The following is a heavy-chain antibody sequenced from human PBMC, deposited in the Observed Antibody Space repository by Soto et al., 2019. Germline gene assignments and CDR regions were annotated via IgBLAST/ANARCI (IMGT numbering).Heavy chain of an antibody. D-gene: IGHD6-13*01. Sequence: EVQLVESGGGLVQPGGSLRLSCAASGFTFSSYWMSWVRQAPGKGLEWVANIKQDGSEKYYVDSVKGRFTISRDNAKNSLYPQMNSLRAEDTAVYYCARDMGYSSSWDVNDAFDIWGQGTMVTVSS. V-gene: IGHV3-7*03. J-gene: IGHJ3*02. CDR1: GFTFSSYW. CDR3: ARDMGYSSSWDVNDAFDI. CDR2: IKQDGSEK.